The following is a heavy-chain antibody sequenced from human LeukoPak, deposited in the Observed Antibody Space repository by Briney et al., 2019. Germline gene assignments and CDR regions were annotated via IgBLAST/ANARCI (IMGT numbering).Heavy chain of an antibody. V-gene: IGHV3-21*01. CDR2: IRSSSRYI. CDR1: GFTFSNYS. Sequence: GGSLRLSCAASGFTFSNYSMNWVRQAPGKGPEWVSSIRSSSRYIYYAHSVKGRFTISRANAKNSLYLQMNSLRAEDTAVYYCARTEYYYYGMDVWGQGTTVTVSS. J-gene: IGHJ6*02. CDR3: ARTEYYYYGMDV.